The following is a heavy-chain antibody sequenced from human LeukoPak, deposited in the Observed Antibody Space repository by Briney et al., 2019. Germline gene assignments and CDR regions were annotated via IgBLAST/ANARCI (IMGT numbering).Heavy chain of an antibody. D-gene: IGHD3-22*01. CDR1: GGSISSSSYY. CDR3: ARVYYDSSGNDI. CDR2: IYYTGRT. V-gene: IGHV4-39*07. J-gene: IGHJ3*02. Sequence: WETLSLTCTVSGGSISSSSYYWGWHRQRQGKGRECIRSIYYTGRTYYNPSLKSPVTISVYTSNNQFSLKLSSVTAADTAVYYCARVYYDSSGNDIWGQGTMVTVSS.